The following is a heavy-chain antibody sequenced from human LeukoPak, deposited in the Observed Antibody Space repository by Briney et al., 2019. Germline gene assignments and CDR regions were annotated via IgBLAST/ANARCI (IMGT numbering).Heavy chain of an antibody. D-gene: IGHD2-15*01. CDR3: ARHEPWGYCSGGSCFPPVAFDI. CDR1: GGSISSSSYY. Sequence: SETLSLTCTVSGGSISSSSYYWGWIRQPPGKGLEWIGSIYYSGSTYCNPSLKSRVTISVDTSKNQLSLKLSSVTAADTAVYYCARHEPWGYCSGGSCFPPVAFDIWGQGTMVTVSS. V-gene: IGHV4-39*01. J-gene: IGHJ3*02. CDR2: IYYSGST.